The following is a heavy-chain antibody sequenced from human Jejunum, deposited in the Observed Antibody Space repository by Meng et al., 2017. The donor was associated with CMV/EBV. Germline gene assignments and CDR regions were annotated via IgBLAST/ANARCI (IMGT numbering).Heavy chain of an antibody. Sequence: CKASGDTLTDYYVHWVRQAHGQGLEWMGRINPNLGGTNYAQNFQGRVTMTRDTSISTAYMELSSLTSDDTALYYCAREMTVAVSFDYWGQGALVTVSS. CDR3: AREMTVAVSFDY. D-gene: IGHD6-19*01. J-gene: IGHJ4*02. V-gene: IGHV1-2*06. CDR2: INPNLGGT. CDR1: GDTLTDYY.